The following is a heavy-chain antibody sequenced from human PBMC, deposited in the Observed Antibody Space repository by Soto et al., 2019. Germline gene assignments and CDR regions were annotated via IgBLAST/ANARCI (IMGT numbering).Heavy chain of an antibody. CDR1: GFTFSSYA. CDR2: ISDDGNYK. CDR3: VTTSSGYYFYGMDV. J-gene: IGHJ6*02. Sequence: QVQLVESGGGVVQPGRSLRLSCAASGFTFSSYAMHWVRQAPGKGLEWVAIISDDGNYKYSADSVKGRFTISRDNSKNTLYLKMNSLRAEDTAVYYCVTTSSGYYFYGMDVWGQGTTVTVSS. D-gene: IGHD6-6*01. V-gene: IGHV3-30-3*01.